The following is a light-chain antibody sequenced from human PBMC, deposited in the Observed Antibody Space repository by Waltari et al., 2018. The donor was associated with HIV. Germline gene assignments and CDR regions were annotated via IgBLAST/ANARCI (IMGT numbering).Light chain of an antibody. V-gene: IGKV4-1*01. J-gene: IGKJ2*01. CDR1: QSVLSSSNNKNY. Sequence: DIVMTQSPDSLAVSLGERATINCKSSQSVLSSSNNKNYLSWYQQKPGQPPKLLIYWASTRESGVPDRFSGSGSGTDFTLTISSLQAEDVAVYYCQQYSITPITFGQGTKLEIK. CDR3: QQYSITPIT. CDR2: WAS.